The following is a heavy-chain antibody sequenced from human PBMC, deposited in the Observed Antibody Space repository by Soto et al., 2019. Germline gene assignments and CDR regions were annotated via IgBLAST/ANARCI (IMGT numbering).Heavy chain of an antibody. CDR3: ARRYGGNFDY. V-gene: IGHV4-59*01. J-gene: IGHJ4*02. CDR2: IYYSGST. D-gene: IGHD1-26*01. CDR1: GCSISSYY. Sequence: SETLSLTCTVSGCSISSYYWSWIRQPPGKGLEWIGYIYYSGSTNYNPSLKSRVTISVDTSKNQFSLKLSSVTAADTAVYYCARRYGGNFDYWGQGTLVTVSS.